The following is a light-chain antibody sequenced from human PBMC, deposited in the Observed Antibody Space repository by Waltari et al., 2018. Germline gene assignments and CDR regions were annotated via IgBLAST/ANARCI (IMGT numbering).Light chain of an antibody. V-gene: IGLV3-1*01. CDR2: KDT. CDR3: QAWDTSDYVV. Sequence: SFDLTQPPSVSVSPGQTARISCSGNNLGNVYSSWYQQKPGQSPVVVIYKDTERPSGVPDRFAGSRSGNTATLTISGTQDIDEADYYCQAWDTSDYVVFGGGTKLTVL. CDR1: NLGNVY. J-gene: IGLJ2*01.